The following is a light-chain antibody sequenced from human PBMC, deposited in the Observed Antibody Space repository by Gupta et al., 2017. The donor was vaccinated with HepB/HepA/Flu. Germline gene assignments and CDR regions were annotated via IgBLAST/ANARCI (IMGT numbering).Light chain of an antibody. CDR1: SSDVGDYNY. Sequence: SALPHPPSASGSPAQPVTISCTGTSSDVGDYNYVSCYQQHPGKAPKLMIYEVIKRPSGVPDRFSGSNSGNTASLTVAGLQEEDEADYYCSYYAGSNNFKVFGGGTKLTVL. V-gene: IGLV2-8*01. CDR3: SYYAGSNNFKV. J-gene: IGLJ2*01. CDR2: EVI.